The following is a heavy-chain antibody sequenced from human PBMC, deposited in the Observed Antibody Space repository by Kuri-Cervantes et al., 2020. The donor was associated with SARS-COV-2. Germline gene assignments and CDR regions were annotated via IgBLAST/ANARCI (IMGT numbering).Heavy chain of an antibody. V-gene: IGHV3-33*01. Sequence: GESLKISCAAPGFTFSSYGMHWVRQAPGKGLEWVAVIWYDGSNKYYADSVKGRFTISRDNSKNTLYLQMNSLRAEDTAVYYCARDTGAYYYYGMDVWGQGTTVTVSS. D-gene: IGHD1-14*01. CDR2: IWYDGSNK. CDR3: ARDTGAYYYYGMDV. CDR1: GFTFSSYG. J-gene: IGHJ6*02.